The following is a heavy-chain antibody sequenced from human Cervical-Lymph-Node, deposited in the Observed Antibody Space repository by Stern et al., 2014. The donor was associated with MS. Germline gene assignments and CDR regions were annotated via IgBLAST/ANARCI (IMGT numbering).Heavy chain of an antibody. Sequence: EVQLEESGGGLVQPGGSLRLSCAASGFTFSSYSMNWVCQAPGKGLESVSYISSSSSTIYYADSVKGRFTIARDNAKNSLYLQMNSLRAEDTAVYYCARGGYDYVWGSYDYWGQGTLVTVSS. J-gene: IGHJ4*02. D-gene: IGHD3-16*01. CDR2: ISSSSSTI. CDR3: ARGGYDYVWGSYDY. CDR1: GFTFSSYS. V-gene: IGHV3-48*01.